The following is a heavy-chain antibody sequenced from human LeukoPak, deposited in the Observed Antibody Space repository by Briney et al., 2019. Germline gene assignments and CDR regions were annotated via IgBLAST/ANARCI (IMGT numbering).Heavy chain of an antibody. CDR1: GFTFDDYA. V-gene: IGHV3-30*02. CDR2: IRSDGSNK. Sequence: GGSLRLSCAASGFTFDDYAMHWVRQAPGKGLEWMAFIRSDGSNKYYADSVKGRFTTSRDNSKNTLYLQMNSLRAEDTAVYYCARILDSAWGELGYWGQGTLVTVSS. D-gene: IGHD6-19*01. J-gene: IGHJ4*02. CDR3: ARILDSAWGELGY.